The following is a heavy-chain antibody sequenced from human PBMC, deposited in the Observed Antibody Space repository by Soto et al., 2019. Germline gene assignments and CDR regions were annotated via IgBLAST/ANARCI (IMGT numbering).Heavy chain of an antibody. CDR3: ANCPDYYDHTSGYYRCYFDS. V-gene: IGHV3-30*18. Sequence: QVQLVESGGGVVQPGRSLRLSCAACGFTFSSYGMHWVRQAPGKGLEWVAVISYDGSNKYYADSVKGRFSISRDNSKNPLHLQMNSLSVEDSAVYYCANCPDYYDHTSGYYRCYFDSWRQGTLVTVPS. CDR2: ISYDGSNK. J-gene: IGHJ4*02. D-gene: IGHD3-22*01. CDR1: GFTFSSYG.